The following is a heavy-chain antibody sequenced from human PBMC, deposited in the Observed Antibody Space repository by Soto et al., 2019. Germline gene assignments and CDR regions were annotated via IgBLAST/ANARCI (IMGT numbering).Heavy chain of an antibody. CDR1: VFTFISYG. V-gene: IGHV3-30*18. J-gene: IGHJ4*02. D-gene: IGHD6-13*01. CDR2: ISYDGSNK. CDR3: AKDRAGY. Sequence: PGWSLRLACAASVFTFISYGMHWVRQAPGKGLEWVAVISYDGSNKYYADSVKGRFTISRDNSKNTLYLQMNSLRAEDTAVYYCAKDRAGYWGQGTLVTVSS.